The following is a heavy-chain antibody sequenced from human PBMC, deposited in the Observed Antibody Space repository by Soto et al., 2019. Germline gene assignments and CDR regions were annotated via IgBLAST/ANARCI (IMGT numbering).Heavy chain of an antibody. CDR3: ASGGICSSTSCLYYFDY. D-gene: IGHD2-2*01. CDR2: IWYDGSNK. Sequence: GGSLRLSCAASGFTFSSYGMHWVRQAPGKGLEWVAVIWYDGSNKYYADSVKGRFTISRDNSKNTLYLQMNSLRAEDTAVYYCASGGICSSTSCLYYFDYWGQGTLVTVSS. CDR1: GFTFSSYG. V-gene: IGHV3-33*01. J-gene: IGHJ4*02.